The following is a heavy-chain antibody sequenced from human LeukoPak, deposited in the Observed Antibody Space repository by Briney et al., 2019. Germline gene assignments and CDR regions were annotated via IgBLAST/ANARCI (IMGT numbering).Heavy chain of an antibody. CDR3: ARHEAAAGIDY. J-gene: IGHJ4*02. Sequence: SETLSLTCTVSGGSISSYSWSWIRQPPGKGLEWIGYIYYSGSTNYNPSLKSRVTISVDTSKNQFSLKLSSVTAADTAVYYCARHEAAAGIDYWGQGTLVTVSS. V-gene: IGHV4-59*08. CDR2: IYYSGST. CDR1: GGSISSYS. D-gene: IGHD6-13*01.